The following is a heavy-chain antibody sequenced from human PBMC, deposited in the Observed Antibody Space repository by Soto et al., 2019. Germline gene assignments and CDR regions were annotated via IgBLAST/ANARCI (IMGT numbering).Heavy chain of an antibody. CDR1: GFTFSSYG. Sequence: GGSLRLSCAASGFTFSSYGMHWVRQAPGKGLEWVAVISYDGSNKYYADSVKGRFTISRDNSKNTLYLQMNSLRAEDTAVYYCEMVTDYGDWGYWGQGTLVTVSS. J-gene: IGHJ4*02. V-gene: IGHV3-30*03. CDR2: ISYDGSNK. D-gene: IGHD4-17*01. CDR3: EMVTDYGDWGY.